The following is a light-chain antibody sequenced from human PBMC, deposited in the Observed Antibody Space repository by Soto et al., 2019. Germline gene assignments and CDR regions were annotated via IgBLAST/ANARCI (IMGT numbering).Light chain of an antibody. J-gene: IGKJ1*01. Sequence: DIQMTQSPSPLSASVGDRVTITCRASQSINRWLAWYQQKPGKAPKLLIYRASNLEIGVPSRFSGRASGTEFNLTISGLQPDAFATSYCQQYESYSKHFGQGTKVDIK. CDR3: QQYESYSKH. CDR2: RAS. CDR1: QSINRW. V-gene: IGKV1-5*03.